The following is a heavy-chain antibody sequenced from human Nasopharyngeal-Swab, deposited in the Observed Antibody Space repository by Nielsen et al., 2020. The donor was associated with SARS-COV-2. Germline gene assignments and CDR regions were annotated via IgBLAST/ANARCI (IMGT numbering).Heavy chain of an antibody. D-gene: IGHD3-16*02. CDR1: GGSISSSSYY. Sequence: AETLSLTCNVSGGSISSSSYYWGWIRQPPGKGLEWIGSIYYRGSTYYNPSLKSRVTISVNTSKNHFSLTLSSVTAADPAVYYCARHANYDYVWGSYRPHDAFDIWGQGTMVTVSS. J-gene: IGHJ3*02. CDR3: ARHANYDYVWGSYRPHDAFDI. CDR2: IYYRGST. V-gene: IGHV4-39*01.